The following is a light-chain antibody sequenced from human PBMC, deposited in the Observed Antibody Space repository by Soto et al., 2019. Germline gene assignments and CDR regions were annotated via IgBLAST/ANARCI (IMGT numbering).Light chain of an antibody. CDR1: QSISSW. J-gene: IGKJ1*01. CDR2: DAS. V-gene: IGKV1-5*01. CDR3: QQYNSYSGT. Sequence: DIQITQSPSTLSASVGDRVTITCRASQSISSWLAWYQQKPGKAPKRLIYDASSLASGVPSRFSGRGSGTEFTLTISRLQTDDFATYYCQQYNSYSGTFGQGTKVDIK.